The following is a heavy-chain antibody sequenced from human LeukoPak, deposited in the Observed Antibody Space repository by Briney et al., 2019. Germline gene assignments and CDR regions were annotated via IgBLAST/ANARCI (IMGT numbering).Heavy chain of an antibody. CDR3: AGRLLLWFGELLLRKQFDY. CDR1: GGSFSGYY. CDR2: IYTSGST. V-gene: IGHV4-59*10. J-gene: IGHJ4*02. Sequence: SETLSLTCAVYGGSFSGYYWSWIRQPPGKGLEWIGRIYTSGSTNYNPSLKSRVTISVDTSKNQFSLKLSSVTAADTAVYYCAGRLLLWFGELLLRKQFDYWGQGTLVTVSS. D-gene: IGHD3-10*01.